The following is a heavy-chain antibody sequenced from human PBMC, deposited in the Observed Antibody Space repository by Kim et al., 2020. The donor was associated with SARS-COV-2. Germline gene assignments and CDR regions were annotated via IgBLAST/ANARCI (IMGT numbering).Heavy chain of an antibody. Sequence: GGSLRLSCAASGFTFSSYGMHWVRQAPGKGLEWVAVIWYDGSNKYYADSVKGRFTISRDNSKNTLYLQMNSLRAEDTAVYYCARSGHVDFWSGYYTGFDYYYGMDVWGQGTTVTVSS. J-gene: IGHJ6*02. D-gene: IGHD3-3*01. CDR1: GFTFSSYG. CDR2: IWYDGSNK. CDR3: ARSGHVDFWSGYYTGFDYYYGMDV. V-gene: IGHV3-33*01.